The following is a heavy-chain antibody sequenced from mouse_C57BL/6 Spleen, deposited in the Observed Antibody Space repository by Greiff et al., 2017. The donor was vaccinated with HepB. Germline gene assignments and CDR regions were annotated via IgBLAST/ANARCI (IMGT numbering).Heavy chain of an antibody. V-gene: IGHV5-6*01. CDR3: ARRRAYCSNPYDMDY. CDR1: GFTFSSYG. Sequence: EVQRVESGGDLVKPGGSLKLSCAASGFTFSSYGMSWVRQTPDKRLEWVATISSGGSYTYYPDSVKGRFTISRDNAKNTLYLQMSSLKSEDTDMYYCARRRAYCSNPYDMDYWGQGTSVTVSS. D-gene: IGHD2-5*01. J-gene: IGHJ4*01. CDR2: ISSGGSYT.